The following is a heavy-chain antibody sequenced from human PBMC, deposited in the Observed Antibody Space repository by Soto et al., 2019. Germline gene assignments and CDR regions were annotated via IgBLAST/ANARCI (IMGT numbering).Heavy chain of an antibody. J-gene: IGHJ5*02. CDR1: GFTFVTSA. Sequence: QVQLVQSGPEVKRPGTSVKVSYKASGFTFVTSAIHWLRQTRGHRLEWIGWIVVDTGNTDYAQKFQERVTITRDLSTSTTYVELSSLISEDTALYFCAADLAPTDPLKWVSPWGQGTQVTVSS. CDR2: IVVDTGNT. V-gene: IGHV1-58*02. D-gene: IGHD1-1*01. CDR3: AADLAPTDPLKWVSP.